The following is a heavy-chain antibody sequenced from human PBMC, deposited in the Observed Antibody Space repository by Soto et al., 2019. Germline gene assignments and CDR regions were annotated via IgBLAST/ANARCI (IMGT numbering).Heavy chain of an antibody. CDR1: GFTFSSYG. Sequence: GGSLRLSCEASGFTFSSYGMNWVRQAPGKGLEWVSYISSSSGTIYSADSVKGRFTISRDNAKNSLYLQMNSLRAEDTAVYYCASVLSGTGGWGQGTLVTVSS. J-gene: IGHJ4*02. CDR2: ISSSSGTI. CDR3: ASVLSGTGG. D-gene: IGHD2-8*02. V-gene: IGHV3-48*01.